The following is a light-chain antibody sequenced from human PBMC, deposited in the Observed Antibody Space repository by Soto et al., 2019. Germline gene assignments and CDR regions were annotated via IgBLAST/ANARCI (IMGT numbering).Light chain of an antibody. V-gene: IGLV2-14*03. CDR1: SSDVGGYNY. CDR3: CSYTTSNTRQIV. J-gene: IGLJ1*01. CDR2: DVS. Sequence: QSALTQPASVSGSPGQSITISCTGTSSDVGGYNYVSWYQHHPGKAPKLMIYDVSNRPSGVSYRFSGSKSGNTASLTISVLQPEDEADYYCCSYTTSNTRQIVFGTGTKVTVL.